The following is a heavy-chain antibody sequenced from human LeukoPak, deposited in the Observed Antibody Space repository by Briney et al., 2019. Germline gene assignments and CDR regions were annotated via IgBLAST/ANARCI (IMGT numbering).Heavy chain of an antibody. V-gene: IGHV4-34*01. CDR3: ARGRGIAAAGRIDY. D-gene: IGHD6-13*01. CDR1: GVSISTYY. Sequence: MTSETLSLTCSVSGVSISTYYWSWIRQPPGKGLEWIGEINHSGSTNYNPSLKSRVTISVDTSKNQFSLKLSSVTAADTAVYYCARGRGIAAAGRIDYWGQGTLVTVSS. CDR2: INHSGST. J-gene: IGHJ4*02.